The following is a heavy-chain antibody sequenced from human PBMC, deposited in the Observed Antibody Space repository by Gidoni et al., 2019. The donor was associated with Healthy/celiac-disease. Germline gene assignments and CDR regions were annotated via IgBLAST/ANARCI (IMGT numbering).Heavy chain of an antibody. CDR3: AREEHIAARRVGYYYYYYGMDV. CDR1: AFPFSSDG. CDR2: IWYDGSNK. Sequence: QVQLVESGGGVVQPGRSLRLSCAASAFPFSSDGMPWVRQAPGKGLEGVAVIWYDGSNKYYADSVKGRFTISRDNSKNTLYLQMNSLRAEDTAVYYCAREEHIAARRVGYYYYYYGMDVWGQGTTVTVSS. J-gene: IGHJ6*02. V-gene: IGHV3-33*01. D-gene: IGHD6-6*01.